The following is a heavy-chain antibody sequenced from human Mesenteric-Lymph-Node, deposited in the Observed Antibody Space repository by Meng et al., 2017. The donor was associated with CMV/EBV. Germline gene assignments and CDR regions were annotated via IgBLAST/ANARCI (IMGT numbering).Heavy chain of an antibody. V-gene: IGHV1-8*02. D-gene: IGHD6-19*01. J-gene: IGHJ6*02. CDR3: ARGRARGAGYSLDV. Sequence: SLKVSCKASGYSFSSNDIHWVRLSTGQGLQWMGWMNPKSGNTGFAQRFPGRVTFTRNTSTGTAYMELSSLRSDDTAVYYCARGRARGAGYSLDVWGQGTTVTVSS. CDR1: GYSFSSND. CDR2: MNPKSGNT.